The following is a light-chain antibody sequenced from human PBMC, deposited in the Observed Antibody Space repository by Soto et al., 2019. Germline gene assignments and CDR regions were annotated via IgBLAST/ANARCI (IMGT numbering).Light chain of an antibody. Sequence: DIQMTQSPSSLSASVGDRVTITCRASRSMSSYLIWYQQKPGKAPKLLIYAASTLQPGIPSRFSGSGSGTDFTLTISSLQPEDTTTYYCLQSYSTPRTFGQGTKLEIK. CDR3: LQSYSTPRT. J-gene: IGKJ2*01. V-gene: IGKV1-39*01. CDR2: AAS. CDR1: RSMSSY.